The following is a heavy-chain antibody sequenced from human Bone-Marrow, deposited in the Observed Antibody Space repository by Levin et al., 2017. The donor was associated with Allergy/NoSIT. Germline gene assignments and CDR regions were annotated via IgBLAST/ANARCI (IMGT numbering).Heavy chain of an antibody. V-gene: IGHV3-30*18. CDR2: ISYDATQK. CDR1: GFTFSSFG. D-gene: IGHD3-9*01. CDR3: AKDLRRYDILTGVFDY. Sequence: LSLTCAASGFTFSSFGMHWVRQAPGKGLEWVAVISYDATQKYYAHSVKGRFTISRDNSKNTVYLQMNRLRPEDTAVFYCAKDLRRYDILTGVFDYWGQGTVVAVSS. J-gene: IGHJ4*02.